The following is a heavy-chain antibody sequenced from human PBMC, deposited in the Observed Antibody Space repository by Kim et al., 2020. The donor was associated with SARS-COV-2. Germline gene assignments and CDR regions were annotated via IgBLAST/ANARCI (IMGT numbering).Heavy chain of an antibody. CDR2: ISYDGSNK. CDR1: GFTFSSYG. CDR3: AKGELYQLLTFDY. V-gene: IGHV3-30*18. J-gene: IGHJ4*02. D-gene: IGHD2-2*01. Sequence: GGSLRLSCAASGFTFSSYGMHWVRQAPGKGLEWVAVISYDGSNKYYADSVKGRFTISIDNTKNTLYLQMNSLRAEDTAVYYCAKGELYQLLTFDYWGQGTLVTVSS.